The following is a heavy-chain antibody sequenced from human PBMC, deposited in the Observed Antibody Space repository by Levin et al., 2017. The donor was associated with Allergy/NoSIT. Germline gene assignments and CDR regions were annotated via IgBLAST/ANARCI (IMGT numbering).Heavy chain of an antibody. D-gene: IGHD4-17*01. J-gene: IGHJ4*02. CDR3: ARESIRTVTSLAL. CDR1: GYTFTSYA. Sequence: GESLKISCKASGYTFTSYAMNWVRQAPGQGLEWMGWINTNTGNPTYAQGFTGRFVFSLDTSVSTAYLQISSLKAEDTAVYYCARESIRTVTSLALWGQGTLVTVSS. V-gene: IGHV7-4-1*02. CDR2: INTNTGNP.